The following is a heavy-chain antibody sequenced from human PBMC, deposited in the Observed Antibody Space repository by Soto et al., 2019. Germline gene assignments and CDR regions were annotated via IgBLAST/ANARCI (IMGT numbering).Heavy chain of an antibody. Sequence: EVQLVESGGGLVQPGGSLRLSCAASGFTFSSYEMNWVRQAPGKGLEWVSYISSSGSTIYYADSVKGRFTISRDNAKNSLYLQMNSLRAEDTAVYYCARDLYCSSPSCYGNWFDPWAREPWSPSPQ. V-gene: IGHV3-48*03. D-gene: IGHD2-2*01. CDR3: ARDLYCSSPSCYGNWFDP. J-gene: IGHJ5*02. CDR2: ISSSGSTI. CDR1: GFTFSSYE.